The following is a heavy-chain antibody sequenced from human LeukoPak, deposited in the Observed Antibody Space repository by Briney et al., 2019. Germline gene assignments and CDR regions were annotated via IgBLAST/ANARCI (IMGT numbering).Heavy chain of an antibody. D-gene: IGHD3-10*01. J-gene: IGHJ4*02. CDR1: GFTFNYYW. V-gene: IGHV3-7*01. CDR3: ARVRKLRTRGVMDPLDY. CDR2: IQQDGSEK. Sequence: GGSLRLSCAASGFTFNYYWLTWVRQAPGKGLGWVANIQQDGSEKYYVDSVKGRFIISRDNAKNSLYLQRNSLRAEDTAVYYCARVRKLRTRGVMDPLDYWGQGTLVTVSS.